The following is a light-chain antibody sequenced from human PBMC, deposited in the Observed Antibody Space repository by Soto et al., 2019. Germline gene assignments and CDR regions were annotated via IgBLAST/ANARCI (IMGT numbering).Light chain of an antibody. CDR3: SSFSTSGTFVV. CDR1: SRDLGASKY. V-gene: IGLV2-14*01. J-gene: IGLJ1*01. CDR2: EVS. Sequence: QSVLTQPASVSGSPGQSITIYCTGTSRDLGASKYVSWYQQHPGKAPKLMIYEVSDRPSGVSIRFSGSKSGNTASLTISGLQTADQADSLCSSFSTSGTFVVLGSGTKLKVL.